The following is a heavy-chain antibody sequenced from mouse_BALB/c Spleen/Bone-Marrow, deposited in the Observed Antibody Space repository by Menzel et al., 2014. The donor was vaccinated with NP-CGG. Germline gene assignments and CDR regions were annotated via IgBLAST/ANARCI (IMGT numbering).Heavy chain of an antibody. CDR2: IDPANGNT. CDR1: GFNIKDTY. Sequence: VQLQQSGAELVKPGASVKLSCTASGFNIKDTYMHWVKQRPEQGLEWIGRIDPANGNTKYDLKFQGKATITADTSSNTAYLQLSSLTSEDTAVYYCARERDYDYAYAMDYWGQGTSVTVSS. J-gene: IGHJ4*01. V-gene: IGHV14-3*02. D-gene: IGHD2-4*01. CDR3: ARERDYDYAYAMDY.